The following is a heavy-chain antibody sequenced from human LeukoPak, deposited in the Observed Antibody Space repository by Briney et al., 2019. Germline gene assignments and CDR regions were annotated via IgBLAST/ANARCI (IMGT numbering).Heavy chain of an antibody. J-gene: IGHJ5*02. CDR3: ARDYYDSSGFDP. CDR1: GASISSYY. Sequence: SETLSLTCTVSGASISSYYWSWIRQPPGKGLEWIGYIYYSGSTNYNPSLKSRVTISVDTSKNQFSLKLSSVTAADTAVYYCARDYYDSSGFDPWGQGTLVTVSS. D-gene: IGHD3-22*01. CDR2: IYYSGST. V-gene: IGHV4-59*01.